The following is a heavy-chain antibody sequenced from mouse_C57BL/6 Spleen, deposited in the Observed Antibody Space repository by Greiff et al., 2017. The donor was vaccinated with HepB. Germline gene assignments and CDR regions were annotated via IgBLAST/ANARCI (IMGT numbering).Heavy chain of an antibody. Sequence: QVHVKQSGPELVKPGASVKISCKASGYAFSSSWMNWVKQRPGKGLEWIGRIYPGDGDTNYNGKFKGKATLTADKSSSTAYMQLSSLTSEDSAVYFCAREAYYSNYAAMDYWGQGTSVTVSS. CDR1: GYAFSSSW. CDR2: IYPGDGDT. CDR3: AREAYYSNYAAMDY. D-gene: IGHD2-5*01. J-gene: IGHJ4*01. V-gene: IGHV1-82*01.